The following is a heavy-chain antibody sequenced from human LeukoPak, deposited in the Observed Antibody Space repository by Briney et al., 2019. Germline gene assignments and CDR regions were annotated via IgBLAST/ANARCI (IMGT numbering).Heavy chain of an antibody. Sequence: SETLSLTCAVYGGSFSGYYWSWIRQPPGKGLEGIGEINHSGSTNYNPSLKSRVTMSLDTSKDQFSLKLPSVTAADKAVYFCARSFLDYMDVWGKGTTVTVSS. CDR3: ARSFLDYMDV. J-gene: IGHJ6*03. CDR1: GGSFSGYY. D-gene: IGHD2/OR15-2a*01. CDR2: INHSGST. V-gene: IGHV4-34*01.